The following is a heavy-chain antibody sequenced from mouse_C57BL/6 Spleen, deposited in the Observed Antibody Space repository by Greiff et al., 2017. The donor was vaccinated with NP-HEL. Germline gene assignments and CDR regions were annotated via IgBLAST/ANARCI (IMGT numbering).Heavy chain of an antibody. CDR2: IDPSDSET. CDR1: GYTFTSYW. V-gene: IGHV1-52*01. D-gene: IGHD1-1*02. J-gene: IGHJ2*01. CDR3: ARSYYGITGYFDY. Sequence: QVQLQQPGAELVRPGSSVKLSCKASGYTFTSYWMHWVKQRPIQGLEWIGNIDPSDSETNYNQKFKDKATLTVDKSSSTAYMQLSSLTSEDSAVYYCARSYYGITGYFDYWGQGTTLTVSS.